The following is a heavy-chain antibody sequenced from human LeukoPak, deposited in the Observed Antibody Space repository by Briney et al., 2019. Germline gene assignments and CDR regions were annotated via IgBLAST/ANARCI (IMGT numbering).Heavy chain of an antibody. J-gene: IGHJ6*02. CDR1: GFTFSRYE. V-gene: IGHV3-48*03. Sequence: GGSLRLSCAASGFTFSRYEMNWVRQAPGKGLEWVSYISSSGSTIYYADHVKGRFTISRDNAKNSLYLQMNSLRAEDRAVYYCARSGYSSGWSNYYYYGMDVWGQGTTVTVSS. CDR2: ISSSGSTI. CDR3: ARSGYSSGWSNYYYYGMDV. D-gene: IGHD6-19*01.